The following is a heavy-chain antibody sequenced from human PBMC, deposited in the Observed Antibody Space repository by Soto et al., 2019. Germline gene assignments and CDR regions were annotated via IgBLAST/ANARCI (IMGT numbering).Heavy chain of an antibody. D-gene: IGHD6-6*01. V-gene: IGHV4-39*01. CDR1: GGSISSSSYY. Sequence: SETLSLTCTVSGGSISSSSYYWGWIRQPPGKGLEWIGSIYYSGSTYYNPSLKSRVTISVDTSKNQFSLKLSSVTAADTAVYYCANLAARLPMRYYYYYMDVWGKGTTVTVSS. CDR2: IYYSGST. J-gene: IGHJ6*03. CDR3: ANLAARLPMRYYYYYMDV.